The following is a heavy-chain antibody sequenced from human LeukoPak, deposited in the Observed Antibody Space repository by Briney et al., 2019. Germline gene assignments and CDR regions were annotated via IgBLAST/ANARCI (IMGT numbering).Heavy chain of an antibody. D-gene: IGHD3-22*01. J-gene: IGHJ4*02. CDR2: ISSSSSTI. V-gene: IGHV3-48*02. Sequence: GGSLRLSCAASGFTFSSYAMSWVRQAPGKGLEWVSYISSSSSTIYYADSVKGRFTISRDNAKNSLYLQMNSLRDEDTAVYYCARDVDYYDSSGYLIRGYYFDYWGQGTLVTVSS. CDR1: GFTFSSYA. CDR3: ARDVDYYDSSGYLIRGYYFDY.